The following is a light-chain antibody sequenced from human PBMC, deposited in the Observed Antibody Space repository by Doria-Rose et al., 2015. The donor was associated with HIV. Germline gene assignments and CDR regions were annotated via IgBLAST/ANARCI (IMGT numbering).Light chain of an antibody. V-gene: IGKV1-39*01. CDR3: QQSYSTPLT. CDR1: QSTGSF. J-gene: IGKJ4*01. CDR2: AAS. Sequence: DIRVTQSSSSLSASVGDRVTITCRASQSTGSFLNWYQRKPGKAPKLLIYAASSLQNVVLSRFSGSGSGTDFTLTISSLQPEDFATYICQQSYSTPLTFGGGTKVENK.